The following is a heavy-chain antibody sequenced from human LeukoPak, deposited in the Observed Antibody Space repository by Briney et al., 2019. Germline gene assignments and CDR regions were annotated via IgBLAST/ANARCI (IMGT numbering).Heavy chain of an antibody. J-gene: IGHJ3*02. CDR1: GFTFSDYA. D-gene: IGHD1-1*01. V-gene: IGHV3-49*03. CDR2: IRSKTYGGTT. Sequence: GGSLRLSCTASGFTFSDYAMSWFRQAPGKGLEWVGFIRSKTYGGTTEYAASVKGRFTISRDDSKSIAYLQMNSLKTEDTALYYCTRDSTWTAFDIWGQGTMVTVFS. CDR3: TRDSTWTAFDI.